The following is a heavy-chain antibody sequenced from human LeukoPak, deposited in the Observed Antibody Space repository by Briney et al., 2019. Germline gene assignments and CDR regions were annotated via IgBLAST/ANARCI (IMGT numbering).Heavy chain of an antibody. CDR1: GYTFTMYD. D-gene: IGHD3-22*01. V-gene: IGHV1-8*01. CDR3: ARGPGYYDSSGYYGLDY. J-gene: IGHJ4*02. Sequence: GASVKVSCKASGYTFTMYDINWVRQATGQGRGWMGWMNPNNGNTGYTQKFQGRVTMTRNTSISTAYMELSSLRSEDTAVYYCARGPGYYDSSGYYGLDYWGQGALVTVSS. CDR2: MNPNNGNT.